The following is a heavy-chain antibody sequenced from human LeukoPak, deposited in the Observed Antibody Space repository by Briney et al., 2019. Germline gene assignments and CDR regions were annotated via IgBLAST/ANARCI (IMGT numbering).Heavy chain of an antibody. J-gene: IGHJ4*02. D-gene: IGHD6-19*01. V-gene: IGHV1-2*02. CDR3: EXEXXSRGWYGGAFGD. Sequence: SVKVXXKASGYTFTSYGISGVRQAPGQGREGMGWINPNSGGTNYAQKFQGRVTITRDTAISTAYMEVRRLRSGETAVYYCEXEXXSRGWYGGAFGDWGQGTLVTVSS. CDR2: INPNSGGT. CDR1: GYTFTSYG.